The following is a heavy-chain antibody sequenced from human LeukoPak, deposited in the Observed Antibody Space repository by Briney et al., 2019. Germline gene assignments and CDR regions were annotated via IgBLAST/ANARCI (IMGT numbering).Heavy chain of an antibody. V-gene: IGHV4-4*02. J-gene: IGHJ4*02. D-gene: IGHD3-10*01. Sequence: SGTLSLTCTVSGGSITSDNWWSWVRQTPGKGLEWIGEVYHRRNTNYNPSLKSRVTVSVDKSKNQFSLKLNSVTAADTAVYYCARVPRGAGALDYWGQGTLVTVSS. CDR3: ARVPRGAGALDY. CDR2: VYHRRNT. CDR1: GGSITSDNW.